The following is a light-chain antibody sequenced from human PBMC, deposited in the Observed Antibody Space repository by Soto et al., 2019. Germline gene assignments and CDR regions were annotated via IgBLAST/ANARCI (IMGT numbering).Light chain of an antibody. V-gene: IGKV3-15*01. J-gene: IGKJ2*03. Sequence: EIRLTQSPAPMSLSPGARATLSCRASQTIDNTLAWYQRKPGQAPRLLIYDASTRATGVPARFSGSGSGTDCAPTISTLQSEDFAVYYSKGYHHGRYSCGQGTQVEI. CDR1: QTIDNT. CDR2: DAS. CDR3: KGYHHGRYS.